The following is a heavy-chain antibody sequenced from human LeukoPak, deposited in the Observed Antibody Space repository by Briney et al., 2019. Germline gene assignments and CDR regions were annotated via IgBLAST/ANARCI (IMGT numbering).Heavy chain of an antibody. CDR3: AGVDTAMAQFDY. V-gene: IGHV4-34*01. Sequence: PSETPSLTCAVYGGSFSGYYWSWIRQPPGKGLEWIGEINHSGSTNYNPSLKSRVTISVDTSKNQFSLKLSSVTAADTAVYYCAGVDTAMAQFDYWGQGTLVTVSS. CDR1: GGSFSGYY. J-gene: IGHJ4*02. D-gene: IGHD5-18*01. CDR2: INHSGST.